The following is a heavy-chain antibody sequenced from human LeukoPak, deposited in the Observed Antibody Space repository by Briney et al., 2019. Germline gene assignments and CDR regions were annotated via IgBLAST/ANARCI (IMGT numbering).Heavy chain of an antibody. J-gene: IGHJ5*02. CDR3: ARVGLYYDSSGYNNWFDP. CDR1: GYTFSSYA. Sequence: ASVKVSCKASGYTFSSYAMNWVRQAPGQGLEWMGWISAYNGNTNYAQKFQGRVTMTRDTSISTAYMELSRLRSDDTAVYYCARVGLYYDSSGYNNWFDPWGQGTLVTVSS. V-gene: IGHV1-2*02. CDR2: ISAYNGNT. D-gene: IGHD3-22*01.